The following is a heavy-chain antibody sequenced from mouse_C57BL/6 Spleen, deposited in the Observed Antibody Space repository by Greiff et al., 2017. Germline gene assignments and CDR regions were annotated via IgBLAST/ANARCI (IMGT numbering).Heavy chain of an antibody. CDR2: IYPGSGNT. D-gene: IGHD1-1*01. J-gene: IGHJ2*01. Sequence: QVQLQQSGAELVRPGASVKLSCKASGYTFTDYYINWVKQRPGQGLEWIARIYPGSGNTYYNEKFKGKATLTAEKSSSTAYMQLSSLTSEDSAVYFCARELLRNFGYWGQGTTLTVAS. CDR3: ARELLRNFGY. CDR1: GYTFTDYY. V-gene: IGHV1-76*01.